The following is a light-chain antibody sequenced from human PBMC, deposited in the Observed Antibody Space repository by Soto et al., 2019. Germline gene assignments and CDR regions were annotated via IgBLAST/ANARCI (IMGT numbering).Light chain of an antibody. J-gene: IGLJ1*01. Sequence: QSVLTQPPSVSGAPGQRVTIXCTGSSSNIGVGXDVHWYQQLPGTAPKLLIYANNRRPAGVPDRFSGSKSGTSASLAITGLQAEDEADYYCQSYDNSPTTYVFGTGTKVTVL. CDR1: SSNIGVGXD. CDR3: QSYDNSPTTYV. V-gene: IGLV1-40*01. CDR2: ANN.